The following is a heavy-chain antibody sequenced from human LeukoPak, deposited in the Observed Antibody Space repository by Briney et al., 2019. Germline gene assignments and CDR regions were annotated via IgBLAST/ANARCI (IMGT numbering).Heavy chain of an antibody. CDR1: GFTFSSYE. V-gene: IGHV3-48*03. CDR2: MSFSGSTI. D-gene: IGHD5-12*01. CDR3: ARGYSSYYPDAFDI. Sequence: GGSLRLSCVGSGFTFSSYEMNWVRQAPGRGLEWVSYMSFSGSTIYYADSVKGRFTISRDNAKNSLYLQMNSLRAEDTAVYYCARGYSSYYPDAFDIWGQGTMVTVSS. J-gene: IGHJ3*02.